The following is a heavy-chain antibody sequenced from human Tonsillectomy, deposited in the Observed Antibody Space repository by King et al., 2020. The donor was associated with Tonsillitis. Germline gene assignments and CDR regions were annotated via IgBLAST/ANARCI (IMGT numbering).Heavy chain of an antibody. CDR2: IYYSGST. D-gene: IGHD1-26*01. CDR3: ARALRTAEWELPTLSFDY. Sequence: VQLQESGPGLVKPSQTLSLTCTVSGGSISSGDYYWSWIRQPPGKGLEWIGYIYYSGSTYYNPSLKSRVTISVDTSKNQFSLKLSSVTAADTAVYYCARALRTAEWELPTLSFDYWGQGTLVTVSS. V-gene: IGHV4-30-4*01. J-gene: IGHJ4*02. CDR1: GGSISSGDYY.